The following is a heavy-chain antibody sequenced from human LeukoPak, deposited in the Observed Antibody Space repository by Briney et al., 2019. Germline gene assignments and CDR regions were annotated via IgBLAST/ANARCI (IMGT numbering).Heavy chain of an antibody. CDR1: GGSFSGYY. CDR2: INHSGST. V-gene: IGHV4-34*01. D-gene: IGHD3-9*01. J-gene: IGHJ3*02. CDR3: ARGALLRYFDWLFEGALDAFDI. Sequence: SETLSLTCAVYGGSFSGYYWSWIRQPPGKGLEWIGEINHSGSTNYNPSLKSRVTISVDTSKNQFSLKLSSVTAADTAVYYCARGALLRYFDWLFEGALDAFDIWGQGTMVTVSS.